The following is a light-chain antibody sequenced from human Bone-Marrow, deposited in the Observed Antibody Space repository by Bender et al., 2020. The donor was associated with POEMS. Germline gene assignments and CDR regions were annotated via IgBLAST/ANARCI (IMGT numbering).Light chain of an antibody. J-gene: IGLJ3*02. CDR2: ENN. CDR3: GTWDNSLSVWL. CDR1: SSNIGNNY. V-gene: IGLV1-51*02. Sequence: QSVLTQPPSVSAAPGQKVTISCSGSSSNIGNNYVSWYQQLPGTAPKLLIYENNKGPSGIPDRFSGSKSGTSATLGITGLQTGDEADYYCGTWDNSLSVWLFGGGTKLTVL.